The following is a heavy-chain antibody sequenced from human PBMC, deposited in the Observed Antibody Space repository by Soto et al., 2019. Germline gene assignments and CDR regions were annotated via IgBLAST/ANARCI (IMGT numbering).Heavy chain of an antibody. Sequence: EVQLVESGGGLVQPGRSLRLSCVASGFTFDDHDMYWVRQAPGKGLEWVSGISWKTGITAYADSVKGRFTISRDNARNSLYLQMNSLRSEDTALYYCARTVDSWGQGTLVTVSS. CDR3: ARTVDS. CDR1: GFTFDDHD. V-gene: IGHV3-9*01. J-gene: IGHJ4*02. CDR2: ISWKTGIT.